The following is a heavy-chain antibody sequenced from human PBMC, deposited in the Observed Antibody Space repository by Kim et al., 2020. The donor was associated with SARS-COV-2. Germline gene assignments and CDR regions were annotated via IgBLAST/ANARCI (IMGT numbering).Heavy chain of an antibody. V-gene: IGHV4-59*08. CDR2: T. D-gene: IGHD6-6*01. Sequence: TNYHPSPQSRVTISVDTSKEQFSLNLSSLTAADTAVYYCARLRPDGYMDVWGKGTTVTVSS. J-gene: IGHJ6*03. CDR3: ARLRPDGYMDV.